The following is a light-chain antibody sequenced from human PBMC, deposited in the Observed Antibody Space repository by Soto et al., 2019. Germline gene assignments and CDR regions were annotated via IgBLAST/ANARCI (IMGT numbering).Light chain of an antibody. CDR2: GAS. J-gene: IGKJ1*01. CDR1: QSVSSSY. V-gene: IGKV3-20*01. CDR3: QQYGSSPST. Sequence: EIVLTQSPGTLSLSPGESATLSWRASQSVSSSYLAWYQQKPGQAPRLLIYGASSRATGIPDRFSGSGSGTDFTLTISRLEPEDFAVYYCQQYGSSPSTFGQGTKVDIK.